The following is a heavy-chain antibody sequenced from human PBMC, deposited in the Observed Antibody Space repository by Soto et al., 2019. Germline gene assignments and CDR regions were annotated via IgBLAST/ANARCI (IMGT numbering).Heavy chain of an antibody. V-gene: IGHV3-30-3*01. CDR2: ISSDGGKA. CDR3: ARDWAWNYDY. D-gene: IGHD1-7*01. J-gene: IGHJ4*02. CDR1: GFTVSYFG. Sequence: QVQLVESGGGVVQPGRSLRLSCEASGFTVSYFGLHWVRQAPGKGLVWVAFISSDGGKAYYADSMMGRFTISRDNSKNTLDLQMNSLKPEDTAVYYCARDWAWNYDYWGQGTLVTVSS.